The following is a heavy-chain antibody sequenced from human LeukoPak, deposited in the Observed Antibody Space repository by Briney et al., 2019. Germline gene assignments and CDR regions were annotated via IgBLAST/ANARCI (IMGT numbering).Heavy chain of an antibody. CDR3: AKGSGRVDY. D-gene: IGHD1-26*01. V-gene: IGHV4-59*08. CDR2: IYYSGNT. J-gene: IGHJ4*02. CDR1: GGYISGYY. Sequence: SETLSLTCTVSGGYISGYYWSWIRQPPGKGLEWIGYIYYSGNTNYNPSLKSRVTISVDTSKNQFSLKVSSVTAGATAVDYRAKGSGRVDYWGQGTLVTVSS.